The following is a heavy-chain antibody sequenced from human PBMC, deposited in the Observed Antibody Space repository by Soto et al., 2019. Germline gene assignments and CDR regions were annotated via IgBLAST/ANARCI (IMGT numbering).Heavy chain of an antibody. V-gene: IGHV1-69*06. CDR3: ARDRTDSGYHTNWLDP. CDR2: IIPIFGTT. CDR1: GGTFGSDA. J-gene: IGHJ5*02. D-gene: IGHD3-22*01. Sequence: SVKVSCKASGGTFGSDAITWVRQAPGQGLEWVGRIIPIFGTTNYAQNLQGRVTISADKSTLTSYMELHSLTSDDTALYYCARDRTDSGYHTNWLDPWGQGTQVTVSS.